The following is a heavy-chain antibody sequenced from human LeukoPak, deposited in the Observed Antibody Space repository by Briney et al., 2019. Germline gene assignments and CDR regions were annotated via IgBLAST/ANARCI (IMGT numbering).Heavy chain of an antibody. CDR1: GFTFSSYS. D-gene: IGHD7-27*01. CDR2: ISSSSTI. Sequence: PGGSLRLSCAASGFTFSSYSMNWVRQAPGKGLEWVSYISSSSTIYYADSLKGRFTISIDNAKNSLYLQMNSLRAEDTAVYYCARAGDLDYWGQGTLVTVSS. J-gene: IGHJ4*02. CDR3: ARAGDLDY. V-gene: IGHV3-48*04.